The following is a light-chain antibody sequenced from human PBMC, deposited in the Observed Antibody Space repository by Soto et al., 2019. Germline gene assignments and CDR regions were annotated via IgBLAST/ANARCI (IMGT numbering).Light chain of an antibody. CDR1: QSITTW. V-gene: IGKV1-5*01. J-gene: IGKJ5*01. CDR2: DVS. CDR3: QQSYSTPIT. Sequence: DIQMTQSPSTVSAYVGDSVTITCRASQSITTWLAWYQQRPGKAPKLLIYDVSSLQSGVPSRFSGSGSGTQFTLTISSLQPDDSATYYCQQSYSTPITFGQGTRLEIK.